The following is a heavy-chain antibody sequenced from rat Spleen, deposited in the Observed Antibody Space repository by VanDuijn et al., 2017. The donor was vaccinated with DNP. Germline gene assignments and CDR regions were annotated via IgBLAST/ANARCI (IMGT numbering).Heavy chain of an antibody. J-gene: IGHJ2*01. V-gene: IGHV2-43*01. CDR3: ARAYYDGSFPY. CDR2: IWTGGST. CDR1: GFSLTSYH. D-gene: IGHD1-12*02. Sequence: QVQLKESGPGLVQPSQTLSLACTVSGFSLTSYHVHWVRQPSGKGLEWMGVIWTGGSTEYNSALKSRLSISRDTSKSQVFLKMNSLQTEDTATYYCARAYYDGSFPYWGQGVMVTVSS.